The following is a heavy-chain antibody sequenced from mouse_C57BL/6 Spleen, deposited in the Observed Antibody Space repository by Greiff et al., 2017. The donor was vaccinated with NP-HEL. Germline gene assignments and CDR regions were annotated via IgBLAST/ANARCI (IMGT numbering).Heavy chain of an antibody. V-gene: IGHV2-2*01. J-gene: IGHJ4*01. CDR3: ARKGITTVGYAMDY. D-gene: IGHD1-1*01. CDR1: GFSLTSYG. Sequence: VQVVESGPGLVQPSQSLSITCTVSGFSLTSYGVHWVRQSPGKGLEWLGVIWSGGSTDYNAAFISRLSISKDNSKSQVFFKMNSLQADDTAIYYCARKGITTVGYAMDYWGQGTSVTVSS. CDR2: IWSGGST.